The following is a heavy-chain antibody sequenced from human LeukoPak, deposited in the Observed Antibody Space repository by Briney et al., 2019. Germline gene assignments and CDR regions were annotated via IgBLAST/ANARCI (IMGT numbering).Heavy chain of an antibody. J-gene: IGHJ1*01. Sequence: PGGSLRLSCAASGFTFSSYWMHWVRQAPGKGLVWVSRINSDGSSRISADSVKGRFTISRDNAKNTLYLQMNSLRAEDTAVYFCARDLEYYYDSSGYLPLPFQHWGQGTLVTVSS. V-gene: IGHV3-74*01. D-gene: IGHD3-22*01. CDR3: ARDLEYYYDSSGYLPLPFQH. CDR1: GFTFSSYW. CDR2: INSDGSSR.